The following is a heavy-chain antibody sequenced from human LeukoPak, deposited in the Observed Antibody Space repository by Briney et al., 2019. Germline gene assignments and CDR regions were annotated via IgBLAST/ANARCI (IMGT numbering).Heavy chain of an antibody. CDR1: GYTFTGYY. Sequence: ASVKVSCKASGYTFTGYYMHWVRQAPGQGLEWMGWINTNTGDPTYAQGYTGGFVLSLDTSVSTAYLQISSLKAEDTAVYYCARDGYDSSGYSVFDIWGQGTMVTVSS. CDR3: ARDGYDSSGYSVFDI. D-gene: IGHD3-22*01. J-gene: IGHJ3*02. CDR2: INTNTGDP. V-gene: IGHV7-4-1*02.